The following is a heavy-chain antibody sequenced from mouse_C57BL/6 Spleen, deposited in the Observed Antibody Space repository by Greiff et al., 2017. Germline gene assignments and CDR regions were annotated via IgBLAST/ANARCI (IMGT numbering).Heavy chain of an antibody. Sequence: QVQLQQPGAELVKPGASVKMSCKASGYTFTSYWITWVKQRPGQGLEWIGDLYPGSGSTNYNEKFKSKATLTVDTSSSTAYMQLSSLTSEDSAVYYCARKFRITTVVDWYFDVWGTGTTVTVSS. J-gene: IGHJ1*03. V-gene: IGHV1-55*01. CDR2: LYPGSGST. CDR1: GYTFTSYW. CDR3: ARKFRITTVVDWYFDV. D-gene: IGHD1-1*01.